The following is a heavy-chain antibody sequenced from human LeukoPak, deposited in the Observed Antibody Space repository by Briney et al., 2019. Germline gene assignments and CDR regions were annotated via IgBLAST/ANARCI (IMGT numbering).Heavy chain of an antibody. CDR2: ISTVNFYI. Sequence: NPGGSLRLSCAASGFTFSSYSMNWVRQTPGKGLEWVASISTVNFYIYYTDSVKGRFTISRDNAKNTLYLQMNSLRVEDTAVYYCVRGQEWLVLATLAFDIWGPGTMVTVSS. CDR3: VRGQEWLVLATLAFDI. J-gene: IGHJ3*02. CDR1: GFTFSSYS. V-gene: IGHV3-21*06. D-gene: IGHD6-19*01.